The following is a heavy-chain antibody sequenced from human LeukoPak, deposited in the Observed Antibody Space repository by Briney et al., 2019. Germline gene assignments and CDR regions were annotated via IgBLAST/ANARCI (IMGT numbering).Heavy chain of an antibody. CDR1: GGSISSSSDY. V-gene: IGHV4-39*01. CDR2: IYYHENT. D-gene: IGHD1-1*01. J-gene: IGHJ4*02. Sequence: SETLSLTCTVSGGSISSSSDYWGWIRQAPGKGLEWIGTIYYHENTYYNSSLKSRITISVDTSTNQFSRRLNSVTAAATAVYFCPRRADSAHYWKHFDYWGQGTLVTVSS. CDR3: PRRADSAHYWKHFDY.